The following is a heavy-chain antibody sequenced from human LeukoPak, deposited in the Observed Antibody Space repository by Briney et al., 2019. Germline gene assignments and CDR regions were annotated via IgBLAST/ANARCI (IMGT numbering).Heavy chain of an antibody. CDR1: GDSVSNNNAA. V-gene: IGHV6-1*01. CDR3: ARRRPRKIVVVITRNHNFDY. CDR2: TYYRSKWYT. D-gene: IGHD3-22*01. J-gene: IGHJ4*02. Sequence: SQTLSLTCAISGDSVSNNNAAWNWIRQSPSRGLEWLGRTYYRSKWYTDYAVSVSSRITINPDASKNQFSLQLNSVTAADTAVYYCARRRPRKIVVVITRNHNFDYWGQGTLVTVSS.